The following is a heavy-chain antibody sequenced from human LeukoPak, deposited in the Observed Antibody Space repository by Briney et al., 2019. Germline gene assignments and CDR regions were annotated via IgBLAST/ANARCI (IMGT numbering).Heavy chain of an antibody. Sequence: GGSLRLSCAASGFTFSSYGMHWVRQAPGKGLEWVAVIWYDVSNKYYADSVKGRFTISRDNSKNTLYLQMNSLRAEDTAVYYCARDPVGGRYCSGGSCYRYGMDVWGQGTTVTVSS. CDR3: ARDPVGGRYCSGGSCYRYGMDV. CDR2: IWYDVSNK. D-gene: IGHD2-15*01. V-gene: IGHV3-33*01. J-gene: IGHJ6*02. CDR1: GFTFSSYG.